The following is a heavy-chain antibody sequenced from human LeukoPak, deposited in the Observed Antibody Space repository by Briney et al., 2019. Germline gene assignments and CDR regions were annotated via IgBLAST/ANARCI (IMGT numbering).Heavy chain of an antibody. D-gene: IGHD1-7*01. CDR3: ARDLLELQGVDY. CDR1: GFTFSSYS. CDR2: ISSSSSYI. J-gene: IGHJ4*02. Sequence: PGGSLRLSCAASGFTFSSYSMNRVRQAPGKGLEWVSSISSSSSYIYYAGSVKGRFTISRDNAKNSLYLQMNSLRAEDTAVYYCARDLLELQGVDYWGQGTLVTVSS. V-gene: IGHV3-21*01.